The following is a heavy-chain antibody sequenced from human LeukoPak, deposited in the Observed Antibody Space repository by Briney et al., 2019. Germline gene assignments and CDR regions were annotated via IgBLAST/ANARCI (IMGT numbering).Heavy chain of an antibody. D-gene: IGHD3-22*01. CDR1: GGSPSSNNW. CDR3: ARVPYYYDSSGYYYGSPGAPDY. CDR2: IFHSGST. Sequence: SGTLSLTCAVSGGSPSSNNWWSWVRQPPGKGLEWIGEIFHSGSTNYNPSLKSRVTISVDKSKNQFSLKLSSVTAADTAVYYCARVPYYYDSSGYYYGSPGAPDYWGQGTLVTVSS. J-gene: IGHJ4*02. V-gene: IGHV4-4*02.